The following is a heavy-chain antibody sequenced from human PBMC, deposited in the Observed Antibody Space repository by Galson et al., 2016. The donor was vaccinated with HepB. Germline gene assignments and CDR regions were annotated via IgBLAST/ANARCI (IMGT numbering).Heavy chain of an antibody. J-gene: IGHJ4*02. CDR3: ARDVPTLQYDFWRGGR. CDR2: ISTTSHFI. V-gene: IGHV3-21*01. D-gene: IGHD3-3*01. CDR1: GFTFSSYS. Sequence: SLRLSCAASGFTFSSYSMKWVRQAPGKGLEWVSSISTTSHFIYYADSVKGRFTISRDNAKNSLYLQMNSLRAEDTAVYYCARDVPTLQYDFWRGGRWGQGTLVTVSS.